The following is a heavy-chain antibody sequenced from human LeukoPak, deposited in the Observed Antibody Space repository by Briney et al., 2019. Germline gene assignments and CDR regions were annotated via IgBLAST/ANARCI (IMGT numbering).Heavy chain of an antibody. V-gene: IGHV4-59*01. Sequence: SETLSLTCTVSDGSITNDDWSWVRQPPGKGLEFIGHVHYSGTANYKPSLRSRVTISIATSKQQFFLKLKSVTAADTAVYYCARGYGDFRVEGRYFHSWGQGTLVTVSS. CDR3: ARGYGDFRVEGRYFHS. J-gene: IGHJ4*02. CDR1: DGSITNDD. D-gene: IGHD4-17*01. CDR2: VHYSGTA.